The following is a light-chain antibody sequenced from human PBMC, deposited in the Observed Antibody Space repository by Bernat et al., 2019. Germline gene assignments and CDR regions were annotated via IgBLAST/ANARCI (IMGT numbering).Light chain of an antibody. CDR3: QQYDNLPG. Sequence: IWMTQSPSLLSASVGDRVTITCQASQDISNYLNWYQQKPGKAPKLLIYDASNLETGVPSRFSGSGSGTDFTFTISSLQPEDIATYYCQQYDNLPGFGPGTKVDIK. V-gene: IGKV1-33*01. CDR1: QDISNY. J-gene: IGKJ3*01. CDR2: DAS.